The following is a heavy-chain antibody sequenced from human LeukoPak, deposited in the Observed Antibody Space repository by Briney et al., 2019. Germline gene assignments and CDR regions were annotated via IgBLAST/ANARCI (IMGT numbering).Heavy chain of an antibody. CDR3: ARGVVPAAIQRLYFDY. CDR2: IIPIFGTA. Sequence: SVKVSCKASGGTFSSYAISWVRQAPGQGLEWMGGIIPIFGTANYAQKFQGRVTITADESTSTAYMELSSLRSEDTAVYYCARGVVPAAIQRLYFDYLGQGTLVAVSS. D-gene: IGHD2-2*01. J-gene: IGHJ4*02. V-gene: IGHV1-69*13. CDR1: GGTFSSYA.